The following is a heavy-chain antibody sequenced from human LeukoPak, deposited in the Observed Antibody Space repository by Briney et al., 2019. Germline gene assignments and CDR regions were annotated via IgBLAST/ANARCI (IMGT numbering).Heavy chain of an antibody. CDR1: GFTFDDYA. CDR3: AKDRGPGGSYAVMHY. CDR2: IRSNGNTQ. V-gene: IGHV3-30*02. D-gene: IGHD1-26*01. Sequence: PGGSLRLSCAASGFTFDDYAMHWVRQAPGKGLEWVAFIRSNGNTQYYADSVKGRFTISRDNSQNTQYLQMNSLRAEDTAVYYCAKDRGPGGSYAVMHYWGQGTLVTVSS. J-gene: IGHJ4*02.